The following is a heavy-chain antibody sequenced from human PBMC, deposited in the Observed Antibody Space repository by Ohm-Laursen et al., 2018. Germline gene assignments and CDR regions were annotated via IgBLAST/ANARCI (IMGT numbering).Heavy chain of an antibody. J-gene: IGHJ5*02. CDR2: VYMSGRT. Sequence: SDTLSLTCTVSGDSITHYSWSWIRQPAGKGLEWIGHVYMSGRTNDNPSLKSRVTMSLDRSKNQFSLKLTSVTAADTAVYYCAREADYYDSSGYPVRWFDPWGQGTLVTVSS. D-gene: IGHD3-22*01. CDR1: GDSITHYS. V-gene: IGHV4-4*07. CDR3: AREADYYDSSGYPVRWFDP.